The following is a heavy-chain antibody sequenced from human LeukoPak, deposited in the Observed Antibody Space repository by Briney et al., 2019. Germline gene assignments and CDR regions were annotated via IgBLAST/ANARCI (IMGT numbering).Heavy chain of an antibody. CDR2: IGSGSGGRT. CDR1: GFTFSSYA. J-gene: IGHJ4*02. CDR3: VQSTAWYRSSWYLIY. D-gene: IGHD6-13*01. V-gene: IGHV3-23*01. Sequence: GGSLRLSCAASGFTFSSYAMTWVRQAPGKGLEWISGIGSGSGGRTFYADSVKGRFSISRDNSKDTLNLQMNSLRAEDTAIYYCVQSTAWYRSSWYLIYWGQGILVTVSS.